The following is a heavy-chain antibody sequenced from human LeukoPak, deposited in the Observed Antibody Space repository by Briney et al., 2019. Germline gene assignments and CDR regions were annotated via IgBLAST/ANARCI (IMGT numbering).Heavy chain of an antibody. J-gene: IGHJ4*02. CDR2: INPKSGDS. Sequence: GSVKVSCKASGYTFIGYYLHWVRPAPGQGLEWIGWINPKSGDSNHAQKFQGRVTMTGDTSISTAYMELSSLRSNDTAVYYCARGDTATFDSWGQGTLVTVSS. D-gene: IGHD5-18*01. V-gene: IGHV1-2*02. CDR1: GYTFIGYY. CDR3: ARGDTATFDS.